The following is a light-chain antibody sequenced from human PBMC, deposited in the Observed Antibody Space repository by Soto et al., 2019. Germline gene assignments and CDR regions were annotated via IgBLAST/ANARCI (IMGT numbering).Light chain of an antibody. V-gene: IGKV1-5*01. CDR1: RSISDW. CDR3: LQYKSYPWT. Sequence: DIQMTQSPSTLSPSVGDRVTITCRASRSISDWLAWYQQKPGKAPKLLIFDASSLKSGVPSRFSGSGSGTEFTLTISGLQPDDVATYYCLQYKSYPWTFGQGTKVDLK. J-gene: IGKJ1*01. CDR2: DAS.